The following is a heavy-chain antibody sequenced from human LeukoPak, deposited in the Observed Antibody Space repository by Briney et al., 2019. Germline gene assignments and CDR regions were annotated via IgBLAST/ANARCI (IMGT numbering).Heavy chain of an antibody. CDR1: GGSFSGYY. CDR2: INHSGST. CDR3: ARAPDCTNGVCFTHTGVDY. Sequence: SETLSLTCAVYGGSFSGYYWSWIRQPPGKGLEWIGEINHSGSTNYNPSLKSRVTISVDTSKNQFSLKLSSVTAADTAVYYCARAPDCTNGVCFTHTGVDYWGQGTLVTVSS. V-gene: IGHV4-34*01. J-gene: IGHJ4*02. D-gene: IGHD2-8*01.